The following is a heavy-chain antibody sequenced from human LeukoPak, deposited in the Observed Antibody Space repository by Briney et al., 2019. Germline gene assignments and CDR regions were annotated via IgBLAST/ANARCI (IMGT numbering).Heavy chain of an antibody. CDR3: ARTVLLWFGELLGGWFDP. CDR1: GGSISSGGYC. CDR2: IYYSGRT. J-gene: IGHJ5*02. Sequence: SETLSLTCTVSGGSISSGGYCWSWIRQHPGKGLEWIGYIYYSGRTYYNPSLKSRVTISVDTSKDQFSLKLSSVTAADTAVYYCARTVLLWFGELLGGWFDPWGQGTLVTVSS. D-gene: IGHD3-10*01. V-gene: IGHV4-31*03.